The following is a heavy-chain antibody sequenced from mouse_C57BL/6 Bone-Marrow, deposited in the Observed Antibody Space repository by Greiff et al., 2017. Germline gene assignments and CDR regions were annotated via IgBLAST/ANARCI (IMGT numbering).Heavy chain of an antibody. V-gene: IGHV1-69*01. J-gene: IGHJ1*03. CDR2: IDPSDSYT. D-gene: IGHD1-1*01. CDR1: GYTFTSYW. Sequence: QVQLQQPGAELVMPGASVKLSCKASGYTFTSYWMHWVKQRPGQGLEWIGEIDPSDSYTNYNQKFKGKSTLTVDKSSSTAYMQLSSLTTEDSAVYYGARGGAVVNWYFDVWGTGTTVTVSS. CDR3: ARGGAVVNWYFDV.